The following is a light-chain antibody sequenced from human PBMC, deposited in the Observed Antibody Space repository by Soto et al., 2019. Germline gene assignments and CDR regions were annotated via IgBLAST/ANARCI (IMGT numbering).Light chain of an antibody. Sequence: EIVMTQSPATLSVSPGERATLSCRASQSVSSNLAWYQQKPGQAPRLLIYGASSRATGIPARFSGSGSGTDFTLTISSLESEDFAVYYCHQRRQWPLTFGGGTKVDIK. CDR2: GAS. CDR1: QSVSSN. J-gene: IGKJ4*01. V-gene: IGKV3D-15*01. CDR3: HQRRQWPLT.